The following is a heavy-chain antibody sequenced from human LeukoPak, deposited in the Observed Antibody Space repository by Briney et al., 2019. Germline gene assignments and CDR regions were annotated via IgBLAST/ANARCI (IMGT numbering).Heavy chain of an antibody. D-gene: IGHD4/OR15-4a*01. Sequence: GGSLRLSRVASGFTFSTYTFNWVRQAPGKDLEWLSYISSGGLTIFYADSVKGRFTISRDNTKNSIYLDMTNLKAEDTAVYYCARDFDYGDYIDFWGQGTLVAVSS. CDR3: ARDFDYGDYIDF. V-gene: IGHV3-48*04. J-gene: IGHJ4*02. CDR1: GFTFSTYT. CDR2: ISSGGLTI.